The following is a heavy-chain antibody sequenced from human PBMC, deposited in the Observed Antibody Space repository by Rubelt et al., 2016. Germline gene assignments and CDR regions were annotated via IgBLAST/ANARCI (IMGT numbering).Heavy chain of an antibody. CDR3: ASRSSSSHDAFDI. CDR2: IYPGDSDT. V-gene: IGHV5-51*01. CDR1: GYSFTSYW. J-gene: IGHJ3*02. Sequence: EVQLVQSGAEVKKPGESLRISCKGSGYSFTSYWIGWVRQMPGKGLEWMGIIYPGDSDTRYSPAFQGQVTVPADKSISTAYLQWSSLKASDTAMYYWASRSSSSHDAFDIWGQGTMVTVSS. D-gene: IGHD6-6*01.